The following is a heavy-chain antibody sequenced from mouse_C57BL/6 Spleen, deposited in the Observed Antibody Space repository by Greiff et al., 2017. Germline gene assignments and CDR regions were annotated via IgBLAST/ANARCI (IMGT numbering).Heavy chain of an antibody. CDR3: ATITTVVANHYFDY. D-gene: IGHD1-1*01. J-gene: IGHJ2*01. CDR2: IYPRDGST. CDR1: GYTFTSYD. Sequence: QVQLQQSGPELVKPGASVKLSCKASGYTFTSYDINWVKQRPGQGLEWIGWIYPRDGSTKYNEKFKGKATLTVDTSSSTAYMELHSLTSEDSAVYFCATITTVVANHYFDYWGQGTTLTVSS. V-gene: IGHV1-85*01.